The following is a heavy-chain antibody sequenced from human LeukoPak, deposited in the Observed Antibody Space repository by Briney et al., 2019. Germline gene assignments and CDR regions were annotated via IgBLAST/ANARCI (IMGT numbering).Heavy chain of an antibody. CDR3: AAHYVSGSYGPIASPGLNY. J-gene: IGHJ4*02. V-gene: IGHV3-74*01. D-gene: IGHD3-10*01. CDR2: INSDGSST. Sequence: PGGSLRLSCAASGFTFSSYWMHWVRQAPGKGLVWVSRINSDGSSTGYADSVKGRFTTSRDNAQNTLYLQMISLRAEDTVVYYCAAHYVSGSYGPIASPGLNYWGQGTLVTVSS. CDR1: GFTFSSYW.